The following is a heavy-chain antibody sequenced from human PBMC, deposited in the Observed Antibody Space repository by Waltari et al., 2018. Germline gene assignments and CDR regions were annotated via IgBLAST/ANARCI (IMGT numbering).Heavy chain of an antibody. CDR1: GFTFSSSA. CDR2: ISGSGGST. CDR3: AKVKPDTAMAIDY. D-gene: IGHD5-18*01. V-gene: IGHV3-23*01. Sequence: EVQLLESGGGLVQPGGSLRLSCAASGFTFSSSAMSWVRRAPGTGLEWVSAISGSGGSTYYADSVKGRFTISRDNSKNTLYLQMNSLRAEDTAVYYCAKVKPDTAMAIDYWGQGTLVTVSS. J-gene: IGHJ4*02.